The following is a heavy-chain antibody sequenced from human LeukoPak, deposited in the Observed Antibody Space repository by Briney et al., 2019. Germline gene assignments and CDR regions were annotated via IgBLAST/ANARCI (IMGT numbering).Heavy chain of an antibody. V-gene: IGHV3-23*01. J-gene: IGHJ4*02. D-gene: IGHD3-10*01. CDR2: IFGSGAGA. CDR3: AKDLISPRSAGSSEKLDY. CDR1: GFTFSNAW. Sequence: GGSLRLSCAASGFTFSNAWMSWVRQAPGRGLEWVSSIFGSGAGAYFADSVKGRFTISRDNSKNTLYLQMNSLRAEDTAVYYCAKDLISPRSAGSSEKLDYWGQGTLVTVSS.